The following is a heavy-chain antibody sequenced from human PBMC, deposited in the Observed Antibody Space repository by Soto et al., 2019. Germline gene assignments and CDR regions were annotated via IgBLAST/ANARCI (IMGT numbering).Heavy chain of an antibody. Sequence: GGSLRLSCAASDFDFSSYGIHWVCQAPGKGLEWVAASSYDGRETFYADSAKGRFTVSKEMSKNTAFLQMNALRHEDTAVYFCARDSGWPILNFDNWGQGTPVTVSS. J-gene: IGHJ4*02. CDR1: DFDFSSYG. CDR2: SSYDGRET. V-gene: IGHV3-30*03. CDR3: ARDSGWPILNFDN. D-gene: IGHD3-10*01.